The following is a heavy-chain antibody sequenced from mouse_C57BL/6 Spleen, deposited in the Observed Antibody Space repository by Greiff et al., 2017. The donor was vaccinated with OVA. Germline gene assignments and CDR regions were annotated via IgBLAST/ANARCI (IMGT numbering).Heavy chain of an antibody. CDR2: ISDGGSYT. J-gene: IGHJ1*03. CDR3: AREGSPSWYFDV. Sequence: EVKLVESGGGLVKPGGSLKLSCAASGFTFSSYAMSWVRQTPEKRLEWVATISDGGSYTYYPDNVKGRFTISRDNAKNNLYLQMSHLKSEDTAMYYCAREGSPSWYFDVWGTGTTVTVSS. CDR1: GFTFSSYA. V-gene: IGHV5-4*01.